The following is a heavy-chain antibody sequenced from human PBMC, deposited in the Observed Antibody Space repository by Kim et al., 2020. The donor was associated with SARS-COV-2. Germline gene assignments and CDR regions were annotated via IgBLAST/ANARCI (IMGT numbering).Heavy chain of an antibody. CDR2: YYSGSN. V-gene: IGHV4-59*09. J-gene: IGHJ4*02. Sequence: YYSGSNNHNPSLKSRVTISVDTSKNPFSLKLSSVTAADTAVYYCAGGFDYWGQGTLVTVSS. CDR3: AGGFDY.